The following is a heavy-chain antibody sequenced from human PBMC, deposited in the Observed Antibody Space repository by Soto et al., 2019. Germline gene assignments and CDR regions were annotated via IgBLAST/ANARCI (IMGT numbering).Heavy chain of an antibody. D-gene: IGHD3-16*01. Sequence: QVQLVQSGAEVKKPGASVKVSCKSSGYTFTNFGISWVRQAPGQGLEWMGWISAYNGNTKYAQNFQGRVTMTTDTPTSTASMELRSLSSDDTAVYYCARGGTPIHYWGQGTLVTVSS. V-gene: IGHV1-18*01. CDR2: ISAYNGNT. J-gene: IGHJ4*02. CDR3: ARGGTPIHY. CDR1: GYTFTNFG.